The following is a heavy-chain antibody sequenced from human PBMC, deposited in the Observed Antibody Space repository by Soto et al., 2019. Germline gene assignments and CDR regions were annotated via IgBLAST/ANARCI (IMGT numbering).Heavy chain of an antibody. CDR3: AHRGYGNYPRDNWFDP. V-gene: IGHV2-5*01. D-gene: IGHD4-17*01. Sequence: SGPTLVNPTQTLTLACTFSGFSLTAPGAGVGWIRQPPGKALEWLALTYWNDDTRYNPSLKSRLTITKDTSKNQVVLTMTNMDPVDTATFYCAHRGYGNYPRDNWFDPWGQGSLVTV. J-gene: IGHJ5*01. CDR2: TYWNDDT. CDR1: GFSLTAPGAG.